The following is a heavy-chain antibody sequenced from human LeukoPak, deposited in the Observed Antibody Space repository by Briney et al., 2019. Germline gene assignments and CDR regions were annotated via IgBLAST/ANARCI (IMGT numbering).Heavy chain of an antibody. CDR1: GFSFSSFW. J-gene: IGHJ4*02. Sequence: GGSLRLSCATSGFSFSSFWMSWVRQAPGKGLEWVSAISNNGGYTYYADSVQGRFTISRDNSKSTLCLQMNSLRAEDTAVNYCAKQLGYCSDGSCYFPYWGQGTLVTVSS. CDR2: ISNNGGYT. V-gene: IGHV3-23*01. D-gene: IGHD2-15*01. CDR3: AKQLGYCSDGSCYFPY.